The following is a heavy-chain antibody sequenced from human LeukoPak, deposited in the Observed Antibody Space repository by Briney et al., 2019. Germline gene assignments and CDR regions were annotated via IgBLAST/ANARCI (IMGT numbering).Heavy chain of an antibody. D-gene: IGHD6-13*01. J-gene: IGHJ5*02. CDR1: GHTFTSYG. V-gene: IGHV1-18*01. CDR3: ARAKRIAAAGGNWFDP. Sequence: GASVKVSCKASGHTFTSYGISWVRQAPGQGLEWMGWISAYNGNTNYAQKLQGRVTMTTDTSTSTAYMELRSLRSDDTAVYYCARAKRIAAAGGNWFDPWGQGTLVTVSS. CDR2: ISAYNGNT.